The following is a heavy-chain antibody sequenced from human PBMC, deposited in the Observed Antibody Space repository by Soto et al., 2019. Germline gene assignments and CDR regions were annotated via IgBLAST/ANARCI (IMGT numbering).Heavy chain of an antibody. J-gene: IGHJ4*02. V-gene: IGHV4-34*01. CDR3: ARGYCSSTSCFTYYFDY. Sequence: SETLSLTCAVYGGSFSGYYWSWIRQPPGKGLEWIGEINHSGSTNYNPSLKSRVTISVDTSKNQFSLKLSSVTAADTAVYYCARGYCSSTSCFTYYFDYWGQGTLVTVSS. D-gene: IGHD2-2*02. CDR1: GGSFSGYY. CDR2: INHSGST.